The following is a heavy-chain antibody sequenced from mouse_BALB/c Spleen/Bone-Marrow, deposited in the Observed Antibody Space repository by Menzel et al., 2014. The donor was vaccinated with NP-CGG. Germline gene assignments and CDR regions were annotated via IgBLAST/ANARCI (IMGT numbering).Heavy chain of an antibody. J-gene: IGHJ4*01. CDR2: ITYDGSS. V-gene: IGHV3-6*02. CDR1: GYSIXNGYY. CDR3: AMGHYAMDY. Sequence: EVKLMESGPGLVKPSQSLSLTCSVTGYSIXNGYYWNWIRQFPGNKLEWMAYITYDGSSDYNPSLKNRISITRDTSKNQFFLKLNSVTTEDTSTYYCAMGHYAMDYWGQGTSVTVSS.